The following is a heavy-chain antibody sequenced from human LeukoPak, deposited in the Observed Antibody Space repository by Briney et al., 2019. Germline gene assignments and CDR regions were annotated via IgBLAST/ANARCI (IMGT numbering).Heavy chain of an antibody. D-gene: IGHD1-26*01. CDR2: IYSGGNT. Sequence: QPGGSLRLSCAASGFTVSSSPINWVRQAPGRGLEWVSVIYSGGNTFYADSVKGRFTISRHNSENTLYLQMNSLSADDTAVYYCARLMGSGWFDPWGQGTLVTVSS. V-gene: IGHV3-53*04. CDR1: GFTVSSSP. CDR3: ARLMGSGWFDP. J-gene: IGHJ5*02.